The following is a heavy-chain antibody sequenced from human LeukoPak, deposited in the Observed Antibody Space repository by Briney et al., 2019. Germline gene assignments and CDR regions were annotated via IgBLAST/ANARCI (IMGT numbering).Heavy chain of an antibody. CDR3: ARDLIGRYTFDY. Sequence: PGGSLRLSCAASGFTFSDYNMHWVRPAPGKGLDRVALMSPDGNKKYYADSVKGRFTISRDNSKNTVDLQLNSLRAEDTAVYYCARDLIGRYTFDYCGQGTLVTVSS. CDR2: MSPDGNKK. J-gene: IGHJ4*02. V-gene: IGHV3-30-3*01. CDR1: GFTFSDYN. D-gene: IGHD3-10*01.